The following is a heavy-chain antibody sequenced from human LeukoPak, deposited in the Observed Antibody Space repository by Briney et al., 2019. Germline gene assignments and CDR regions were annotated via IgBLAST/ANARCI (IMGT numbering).Heavy chain of an antibody. Sequence: VKPSETLSLTCTVSGGSINNYYWSWIRQPPGKGLEWIGYIYYSGSTNYNPSLKSRVTISVDTSKNQFSLKLSSVTAADTAVYYCTRHKGDWVPPDGMDVWGQGTTVTVSS. V-gene: IGHV4-59*08. CDR3: TRHKGDWVPPDGMDV. CDR1: GGSINNYY. D-gene: IGHD1-26*01. CDR2: IYYSGST. J-gene: IGHJ6*02.